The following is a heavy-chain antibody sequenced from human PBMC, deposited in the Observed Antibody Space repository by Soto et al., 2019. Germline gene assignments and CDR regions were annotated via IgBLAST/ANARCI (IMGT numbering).Heavy chain of an antibody. D-gene: IGHD3-22*01. CDR2: IYYSGST. Sequence: QVQLQESGPGLVKPSETLSLTCTVSGGSISSYYWSWIRQPPGKGLEWIGYIYYSGSTNYNPSLKRRVTIAVDTSKNQFSLELSAVTAADTAVYYCARAGGDSSGYYSDYYYGMDVWGQGTTVTVSS. CDR3: ARAGGDSSGYYSDYYYGMDV. V-gene: IGHV4-59*01. J-gene: IGHJ6*02. CDR1: GGSISSYY.